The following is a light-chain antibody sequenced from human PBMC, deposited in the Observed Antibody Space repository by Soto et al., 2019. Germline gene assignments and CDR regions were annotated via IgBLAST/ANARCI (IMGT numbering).Light chain of an antibody. Sequence: IHMTQSPSSLSASVWDRVTITCRASQSIVTYLNWYLQKPGKAPKLLIYAASNLQSGVPSRFSGSGSGTDFTLTISSLQPEDFATYYCQQSYSTPRTFGQGTKVDIK. CDR3: QQSYSTPRT. J-gene: IGKJ1*01. CDR1: QSIVTY. V-gene: IGKV1-39*01. CDR2: AAS.